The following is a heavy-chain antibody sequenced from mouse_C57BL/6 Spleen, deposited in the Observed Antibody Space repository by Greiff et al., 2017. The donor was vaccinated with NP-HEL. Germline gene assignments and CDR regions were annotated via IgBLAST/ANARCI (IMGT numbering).Heavy chain of an antibody. V-gene: IGHV1-54*01. CDR3: ARHYYGPSHGCYFDY. CDR2: INPGSGGT. J-gene: IGHJ2*01. Sequence: VQLQQSGAELVRPGTSVKVSCKASGYAFTNYLIEWVKQRPGQGLEWIGVINPGSGGTNYNEKFKGKATLTADKSSSTAYMQLSSLTSEDSAVYFCARHYYGPSHGCYFDYWGQGTTLTVSS. D-gene: IGHD1-1*01. CDR1: GYAFTNYL.